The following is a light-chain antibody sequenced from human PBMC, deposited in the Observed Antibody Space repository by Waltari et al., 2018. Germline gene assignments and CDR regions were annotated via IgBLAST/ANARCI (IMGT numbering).Light chain of an antibody. V-gene: IGLV2-23*01. CDR3: CSYAGSSTVV. CDR2: EGS. Sequence: QSALTQPASVSGSPGQSIPIPCTGTRSDVGSYNLVSWYQQHPGKAPKLMIYEGSKRPSGVSNRFSGSKSGNTASLTISGLQAEDEADYYCCSYAGSSTVVFGGGTKLTVL. CDR1: RSDVGSYNL. J-gene: IGLJ2*01.